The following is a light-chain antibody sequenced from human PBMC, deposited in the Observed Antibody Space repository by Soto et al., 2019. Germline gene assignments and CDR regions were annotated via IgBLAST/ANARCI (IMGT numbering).Light chain of an antibody. CDR3: KHLHWA. CDR2: GVS. CDR1: QEISGY. J-gene: IGKJ1*01. V-gene: IGKV1-9*01. Sequence: IQLTQSPSSLSASVGDRVTITCRASQEISGYLAWYQQTPGKAPKLLIYGVSTLQDGVSSRFSGRGSGTDFSLTISSLQPEDFATYYRKHLHWAFGPGT.